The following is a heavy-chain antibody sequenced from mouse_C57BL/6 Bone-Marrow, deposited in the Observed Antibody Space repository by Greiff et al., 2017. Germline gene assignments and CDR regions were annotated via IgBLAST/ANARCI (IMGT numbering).Heavy chain of an antibody. D-gene: IGHD1-1*01. J-gene: IGHJ1*03. CDR1: GFTFSDYY. CDR2: INYVGSST. V-gene: IGHV5-16*01. Sequence: EVKLLESEGGLVQPGRSMKLSCTASGFTFSDYYMAWVRQVPEKGLEWVANINYVGSSTYYLDSLKGRFSISRDTAKNILYLQMSSLKSEDTATYYCSRAYYGGSHHWYFDVWGTGTTVTVSS. CDR3: SRAYYGGSHHWYFDV.